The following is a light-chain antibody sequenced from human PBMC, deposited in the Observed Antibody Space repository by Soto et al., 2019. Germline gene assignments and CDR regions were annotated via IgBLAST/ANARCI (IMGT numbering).Light chain of an antibody. CDR3: QQYNNWPRT. CDR1: QSVNSH. V-gene: IGKV3-15*01. CDR2: GAS. J-gene: IGKJ1*01. Sequence: EIVMTQSPATLSGSPGERATLSCRASQSVNSHLAWYHQKPGQAPRLLIYGASTRATGITARFSGSGSGTDFTLTISSLQPEDFAVYYCQQYNNWPRTFGQGTKVEIK.